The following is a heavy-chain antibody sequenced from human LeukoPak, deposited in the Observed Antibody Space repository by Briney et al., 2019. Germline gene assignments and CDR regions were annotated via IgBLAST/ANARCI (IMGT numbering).Heavy chain of an antibody. J-gene: IGHJ3*02. D-gene: IGHD3-3*01. Sequence: GGSLRPSCAASGFTFSSYGMHWVRQAPRKGLEWVAFIRYDGSNKYYADSVKGRFTISRDNSKNTLYLQMNSLRAEDTAVYYCAKTLRSGPNIWGQGTMVTVSS. CDR3: AKTLRSGPNI. CDR2: IRYDGSNK. CDR1: GFTFSSYG. V-gene: IGHV3-30*02.